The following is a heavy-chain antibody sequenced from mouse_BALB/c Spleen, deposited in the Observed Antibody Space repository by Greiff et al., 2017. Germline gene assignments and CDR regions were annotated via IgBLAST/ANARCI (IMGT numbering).Heavy chain of an antibody. J-gene: IGHJ3*01. CDR2: ISSGSSTI. CDR3: ARDYDEAY. Sequence: EVKLMESGGGLVQPGGSRKLSCAASGFTFSSFGMHWVRQAPEKGLEWVAYISSGSSTIYYADTVKGRFTISRDNPKNTLFLQMTSLRSEDTAMYYCARDYDEAYWGQGTLVTVSA. D-gene: IGHD2-4*01. V-gene: IGHV5-17*02. CDR1: GFTFSSFG.